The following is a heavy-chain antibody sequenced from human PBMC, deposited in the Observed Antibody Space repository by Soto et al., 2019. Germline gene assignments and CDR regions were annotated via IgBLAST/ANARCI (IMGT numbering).Heavy chain of an antibody. J-gene: IGHJ4*02. Sequence: PSETLSLTCTVSGGSISSGGYYWSWIRQHPGKGLEWIGYIYYSGSTYYNPSLKSRVTISVDTSKNQFSLKLSSVTAADTAVYYCARVPAAMEGFDYWGQGTLVTVSS. V-gene: IGHV4-31*03. CDR2: IYYSGST. D-gene: IGHD2-2*01. CDR1: GGSISSGGYY. CDR3: ARVPAAMEGFDY.